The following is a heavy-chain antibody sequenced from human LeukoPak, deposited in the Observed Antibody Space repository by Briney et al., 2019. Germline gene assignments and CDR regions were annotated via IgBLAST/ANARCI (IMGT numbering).Heavy chain of an antibody. V-gene: IGHV3-7*03. CDR2: INQDGSEN. CDR1: GFTFSSYW. D-gene: IGHD3-16*01. Sequence: GGSLRLSCAASGFTFSSYWMSWVRQAPGTGLEWVANINQDGSENYYLDSVKGRFTISRDNSKNTLYLQMNSLRAEDTAVYYCAKSGGVRFDPWGQGTLVTVSS. CDR3: AKSGGVRFDP. J-gene: IGHJ5*02.